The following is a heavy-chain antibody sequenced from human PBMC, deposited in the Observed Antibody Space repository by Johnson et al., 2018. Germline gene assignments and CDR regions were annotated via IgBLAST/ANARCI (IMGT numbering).Heavy chain of an antibody. D-gene: IGHD1-26*01. CDR3: ARDSDVEWELLPGAFDI. J-gene: IGHJ3*02. Sequence: VQLQESGGGLVQPGGPLRLSCAASGFTFSSYWMHWVRQAPGKGLVWVSRINSDGNSTSYADSGKGRFIISRDNAKNTLFLQMNSLRSEDTAVYYGARDSDVEWELLPGAFDIWGQGTMGTVSS. CDR1: GFTFSSYW. V-gene: IGHV3-74*01. CDR2: INSDGNST.